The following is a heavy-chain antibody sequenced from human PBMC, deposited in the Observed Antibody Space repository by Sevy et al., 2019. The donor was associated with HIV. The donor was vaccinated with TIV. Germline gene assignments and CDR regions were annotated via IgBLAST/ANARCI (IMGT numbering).Heavy chain of an antibody. D-gene: IGHD3-16*01. CDR2: IYGSGST. J-gene: IGHJ4*02. Sequence: SETLSLTCTVSGGSISLYYWSWIRQPAGKGLEWIGHIYGSGSTSYNHSLKSRVTMSVDTSPNQISLKLTSVTAADTAVYYCAREAKLGAPLGYWGQGTLVTVSS. CDR1: GGSISLYY. V-gene: IGHV4-4*07. CDR3: AREAKLGAPLGY.